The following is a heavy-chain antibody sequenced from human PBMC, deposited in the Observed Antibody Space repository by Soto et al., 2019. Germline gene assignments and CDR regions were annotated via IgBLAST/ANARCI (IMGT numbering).Heavy chain of an antibody. CDR2: INHSGST. CDR3: AREEVAYYGSGSYNWFDP. D-gene: IGHD3-10*01. CDR1: GGSFSGYY. Sequence: SETLSLTCAVYGGSFSGYYWSWIRQPPGKGLEWIGEINHSGSTNYNPSLKSRVTISVDTSKNQFSLKLSSVTAADTAVYYCAREEVAYYGSGSYNWFDPWGQGTLVT. V-gene: IGHV4-34*01. J-gene: IGHJ5*02.